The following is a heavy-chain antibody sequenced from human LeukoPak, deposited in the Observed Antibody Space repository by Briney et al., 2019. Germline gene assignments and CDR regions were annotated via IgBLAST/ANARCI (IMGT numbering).Heavy chain of an antibody. J-gene: IGHJ4*02. CDR2: IDPSGSYT. Sequence: GESLKISCKGSGYSFTSYWISWVRQMPGKGLEWMGRIDPSGSYTNYSPSFQGHVTISADKSISTAYLQWSSLKASDTAMYYCARSGHYYGSGSYPPIDYWGQGTLVTVSS. CDR3: ARSGHYYGSGSYPPIDY. D-gene: IGHD3-10*01. V-gene: IGHV5-10-1*01. CDR1: GYSFTSYW.